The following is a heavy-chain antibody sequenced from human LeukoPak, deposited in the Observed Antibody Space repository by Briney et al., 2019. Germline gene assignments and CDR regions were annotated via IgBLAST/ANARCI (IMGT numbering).Heavy chain of an antibody. CDR1: GGSISSSSYY. D-gene: IGHD6-6*01. CDR3: ARHEARAPPDY. V-gene: IGHV4-61*05. J-gene: IGHJ4*02. Sequence: SETLSLTCTVSGGSISSSSYYWGWIRQPPGKGLEWIGYIYYSGSTNYNPSLKSRVTISVDTSKNQFSLKLSSVTAADTAVYYCARHEARAPPDYWGQGTLVTVSS. CDR2: IYYSGST.